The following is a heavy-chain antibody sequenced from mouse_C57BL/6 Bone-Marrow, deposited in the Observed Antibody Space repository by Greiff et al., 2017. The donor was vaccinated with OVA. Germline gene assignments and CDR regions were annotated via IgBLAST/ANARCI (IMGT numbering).Heavy chain of an antibody. CDR2: IHPNSGST. V-gene: IGHV1-64*01. CDR3: ATITTVVARGFAY. D-gene: IGHD1-1*01. J-gene: IGHJ3*01. Sequence: QVQLQQPGAELVKPGASVKLSCKASGYTFTSYWMHWVKQRPGQGLEWIGMIHPNSGSTNYNEKFKSKATLTVDKASSTAYMQLSSLTSEDSAVYYCATITTVVARGFAYWGQGTLVTVSA. CDR1: GYTFTSYW.